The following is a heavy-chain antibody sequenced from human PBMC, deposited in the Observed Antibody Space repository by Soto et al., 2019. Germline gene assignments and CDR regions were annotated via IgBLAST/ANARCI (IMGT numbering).Heavy chain of an antibody. V-gene: IGHV1-18*04. CDR2: ISTYNGNI. Sequence: ASVKVSCKSSGYSFTSYGISWVRQAPGQGLEWMGWISTYNGNINYAQNFKGRVNMTTDGSTRTVYMQLSSLRSDDTAVYYCARASQRQSYGLVVLTWFDYWGQGTLVTVSS. J-gene: IGHJ5*01. CDR1: GYSFTSYG. D-gene: IGHD3-16*01. CDR3: ARASQRQSYGLVVLTWFDY.